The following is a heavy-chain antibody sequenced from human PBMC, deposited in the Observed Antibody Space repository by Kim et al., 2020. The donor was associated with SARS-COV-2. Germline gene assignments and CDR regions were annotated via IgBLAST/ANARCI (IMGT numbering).Heavy chain of an antibody. V-gene: IGHV4-34*01. CDR3: ARALSIAAAASRWFDP. J-gene: IGHJ5*02. Sequence: SETLSLTCAVYGGSFSGYYWSWIRQPPGKGLEWIGEINHSGSTNYNRSLKSRVTISVDTSKNQFSLKLSSVTAADTAVYYCARALSIAAAASRWFDPWGQGTLVTVSS. D-gene: IGHD6-13*01. CDR2: INHSGST. CDR1: GGSFSGYY.